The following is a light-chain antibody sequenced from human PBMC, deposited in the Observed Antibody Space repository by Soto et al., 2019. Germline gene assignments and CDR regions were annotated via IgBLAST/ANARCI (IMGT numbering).Light chain of an antibody. CDR1: QDINNY. CDR3: QQFYDYPLT. J-gene: IGKJ4*01. V-gene: IGKV1-9*01. Sequence: DIQLTQSPSFLSASVGDRVTITCRASQDINNYLGWYQQKPGKAPNLLIYAVSNLQSGVPSRFSGSGSGTEFTLTISSLQPEDFATYYCQQFYDYPLTFGGGTKVDI. CDR2: AVS.